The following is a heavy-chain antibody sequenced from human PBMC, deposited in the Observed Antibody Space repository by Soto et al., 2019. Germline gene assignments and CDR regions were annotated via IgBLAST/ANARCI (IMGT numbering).Heavy chain of an antibody. CDR3: ARDAPPPGY. CDR1: XXXXTSXS. CDR2: ISAYNGNT. Sequence: QVQLVQSGAEVKKPGASVRVSCXXSXXXXTSXSISWVRQAPGQGLEWMGWISAYNGNTNYAQKLQGRVTMTTDTSTSTAYMELRSXRSXXXAVXYCARDAPPPGYWGQGTLVTVSS. J-gene: IGHJ4*02. V-gene: IGHV1-18*01.